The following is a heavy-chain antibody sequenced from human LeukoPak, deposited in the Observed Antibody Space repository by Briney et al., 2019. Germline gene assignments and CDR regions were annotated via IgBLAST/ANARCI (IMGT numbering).Heavy chain of an antibody. Sequence: ASVKVSCKASGYTFTGYYIHWVRQAPGQGLEWMGWINPNSGGTNYVQKFQGRVTMTRDTSISTAYMELSRLRSDDTAVYYCAGNIAVAGNSFDYWGQGTLVTASS. J-gene: IGHJ4*02. D-gene: IGHD6-19*01. CDR2: INPNSGGT. CDR1: GYTFTGYY. CDR3: AGNIAVAGNSFDY. V-gene: IGHV1-2*02.